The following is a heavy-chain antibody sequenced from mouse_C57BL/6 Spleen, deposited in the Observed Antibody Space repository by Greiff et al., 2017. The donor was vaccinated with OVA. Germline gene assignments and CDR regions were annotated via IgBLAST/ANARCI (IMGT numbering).Heavy chain of an antibody. D-gene: IGHD2-2*01. Sequence: DVKLVESGGGLVKPGGSLKLSCAASGFTFSDYGMHWVRQAPEKGLEWVAYISSGSSTIYYADTVKGRLTISRDNAKNTLFLQMTSLRSEDTAMYYCASVYYGYDGFAYWGQGTLVTVSA. CDR3: ASVYYGYDGFAY. CDR2: ISSGSSTI. J-gene: IGHJ3*01. CDR1: GFTFSDYG. V-gene: IGHV5-17*01.